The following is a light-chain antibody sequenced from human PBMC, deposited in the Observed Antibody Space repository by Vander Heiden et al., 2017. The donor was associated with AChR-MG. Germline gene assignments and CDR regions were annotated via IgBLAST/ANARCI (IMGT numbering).Light chain of an antibody. V-gene: IGLV1-40*01. CDR2: GNS. J-gene: IGLJ3*02. Sequence: QSVLTQPPSVSGAPGQRVTISCTGSSSNIGAGYDVHWYQQLPGTAPKLLIYGNSNRPSGVPDRFSGSKSGTSASLAITGLQAGDEADYYCQSYDSSLSPWVFGGGTKLTVL. CDR1: SSNIGAGYD. CDR3: QSYDSSLSPWV.